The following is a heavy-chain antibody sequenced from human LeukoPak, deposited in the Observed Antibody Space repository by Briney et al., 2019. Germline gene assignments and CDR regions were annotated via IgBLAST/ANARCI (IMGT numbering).Heavy chain of an antibody. J-gene: IGHJ4*02. Sequence: ASVTVSCTASGYTFTSYYMHWVRQAPGQGLEWMGIINPSGGSTSYAQKFQGRVTMTRDTSTSTVYMELSSLRSEDTAVYYCARASSIVVVTATVWGQGTLVTVSS. CDR2: INPSGGST. D-gene: IGHD2-21*02. V-gene: IGHV1-46*01. CDR3: ARASSIVVVTATV. CDR1: GYTFTSYY.